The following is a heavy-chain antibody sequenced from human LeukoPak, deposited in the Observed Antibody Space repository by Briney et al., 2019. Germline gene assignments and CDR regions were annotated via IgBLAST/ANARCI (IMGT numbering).Heavy chain of an antibody. CDR2: IIPIFGTA. V-gene: IGHV1-69*05. D-gene: IGHD2-2*01. CDR3: ASRVVPAAQGFDP. Sequence: ASVKVSCKASGGTFSSYAISWVRQAPGQGLEWMGGIIPIFGTANYTQKFQGRVTITTDESTSTAYMELSSLRSEDTAVYYCASRVVPAAQGFDPWGQGTLVTVSS. CDR1: GGTFSSYA. J-gene: IGHJ5*02.